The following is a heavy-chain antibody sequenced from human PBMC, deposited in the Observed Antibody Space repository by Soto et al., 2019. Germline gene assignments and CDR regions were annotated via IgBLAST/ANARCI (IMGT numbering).Heavy chain of an antibody. Sequence: QVQLQESGPGLVKPSETLSLTCTVSGCSISSYYLSWIRPPPGKGLAWIRYVYYSGSTNYTPSLSSRVPISVASSKIQFSRKMSAVTAADTAVYFCARDQRDYYDRSGYSPHAFDIWGQGPMVTVSS. D-gene: IGHD3-22*01. CDR3: ARDQRDYYDRSGYSPHAFDI. J-gene: IGHJ3*02. CDR1: GCSISSYY. V-gene: IGHV4-59*01. CDR2: VYYSGST.